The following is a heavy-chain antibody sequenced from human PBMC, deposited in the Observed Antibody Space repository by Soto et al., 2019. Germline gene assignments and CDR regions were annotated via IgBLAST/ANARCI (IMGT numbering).Heavy chain of an antibody. CDR2: VYYTGTT. D-gene: IGHD6-13*01. Sequence: QVQLQESGPGLLKPSETLSLTCTVSGGSISSYFYIWVRQPPGKGLEWIGSVYYTGTTDYNPSLKSRVTISVDTSKTQLSLHLRSVTAADTAVYYCAIDLAAGPRAFDYWGRGTLVTVSS. J-gene: IGHJ4*02. V-gene: IGHV4-59*01. CDR1: GGSISSYF. CDR3: AIDLAAGPRAFDY.